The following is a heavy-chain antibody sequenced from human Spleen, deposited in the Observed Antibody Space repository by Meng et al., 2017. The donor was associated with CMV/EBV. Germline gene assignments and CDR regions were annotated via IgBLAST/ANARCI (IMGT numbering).Heavy chain of an antibody. D-gene: IGHD3-3*01. CDR3: ARAYYDFWSGYYGGWFDP. CDR2: ISYDGSNK. J-gene: IGHJ5*02. V-gene: IGHV3-30*03. CDR1: GFTFSDHY. Sequence: GESLKISCAASGFTFSDHYMDWVRQAPGKGLEWVAVISYDGSNKYYADSVKGRFTISRDNSKNTLYLQMNSLRAEDTAMYYCARAYYDFWSGYYGGWFDPWGQGTLVTVSS.